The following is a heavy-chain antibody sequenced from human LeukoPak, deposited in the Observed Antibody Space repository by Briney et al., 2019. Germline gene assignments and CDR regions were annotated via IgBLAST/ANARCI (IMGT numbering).Heavy chain of an antibody. CDR3: ARGRFRGYCSSTSCYTSDY. CDR1: GGSFSGYY. J-gene: IGHJ4*02. CDR2: INHSGST. D-gene: IGHD2-2*02. Sequence: RASETLSLTCAVYGGSFSGYYWSWIRQPPGKGLEWIGEINHSGSTNYNPSLKSRVTISVDTSKNQFSLKLSSVTAADTAVCYCARGRFRGYCSSTSCYTSDYWGQGTLVTVSS. V-gene: IGHV4-34*01.